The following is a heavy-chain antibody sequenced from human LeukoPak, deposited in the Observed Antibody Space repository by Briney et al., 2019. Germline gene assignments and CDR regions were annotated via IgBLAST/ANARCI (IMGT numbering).Heavy chain of an antibody. Sequence: SETLSLTCTVSGYSISSGYYWGWIRQPPGKGLEWIGSIYHSGSTYYNPSLKSRVTISVDTSKNQFSLKLSSVTAADTAVYYCARVRFEYSNPIDYWGQGTLVTVSS. CDR1: GYSISSGYY. D-gene: IGHD6-6*01. V-gene: IGHV4-38-2*02. CDR3: ARVRFEYSNPIDY. CDR2: IYHSGST. J-gene: IGHJ4*02.